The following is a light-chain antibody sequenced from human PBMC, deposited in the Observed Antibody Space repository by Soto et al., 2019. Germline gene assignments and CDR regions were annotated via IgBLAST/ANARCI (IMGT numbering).Light chain of an antibody. CDR3: QQRSDWVT. CDR1: QSVSSS. J-gene: IGKJ4*01. V-gene: IGKV3-11*01. CDR2: DAS. Sequence: EIVLTQSPATLSLSPGEGATLSCRAGQSVSSSVAWYQQKPGQPPRLLIYDASNRATGIPVRFSGSGSGTDFTLIISSLEPEDFAVYYCQQRSDWVTFGGGTKVEI.